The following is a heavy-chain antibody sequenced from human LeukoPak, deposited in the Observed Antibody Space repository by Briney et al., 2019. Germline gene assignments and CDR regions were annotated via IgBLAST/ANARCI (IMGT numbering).Heavy chain of an antibody. CDR3: AKEVIVGVSFDY. J-gene: IGHJ4*02. CDR2: IRQDGSEK. Sequence: GGSLRLSCAASGFIFSNYWMSWVRQAPGKGLEWVANIRQDGSEKFYVDSVKGRFTISRDNAKNSLYLHMNSLRAEDTAVYYCAKEVIVGVSFDYWGQGTLVTVSS. V-gene: IGHV3-7*03. CDR1: GFIFSNYW. D-gene: IGHD1-26*01.